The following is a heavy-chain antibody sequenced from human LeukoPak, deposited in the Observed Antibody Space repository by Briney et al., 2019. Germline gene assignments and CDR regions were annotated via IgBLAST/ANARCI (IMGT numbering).Heavy chain of an antibody. CDR2: IIPIFGTA. J-gene: IGHJ3*02. V-gene: IGHV1-69*13. CDR3: AREYYYENSDDAFDI. D-gene: IGHD3-22*01. CDR1: GGTFSSYA. Sequence: SVKVSCKAPGGTFSSYAISWVRQAPGQGLEWMGGIIPIFGTANYAQKFQGRVTITADESTSTAYMELSSLRSEDTAVYYCAREYYYENSDDAFDIWGQGTMVSVSS.